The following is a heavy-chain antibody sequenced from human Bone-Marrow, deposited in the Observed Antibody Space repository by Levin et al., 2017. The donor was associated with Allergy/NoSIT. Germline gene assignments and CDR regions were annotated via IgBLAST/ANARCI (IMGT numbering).Heavy chain of an antibody. J-gene: IGHJ3*02. V-gene: IGHV3-48*01. D-gene: IGHD5-18*01. CDR3: ARVYSYGDDAFDI. CDR2: ISSSSTTI. Sequence: GESLKISCAASGFTFSSYNMNWVRQAPGKGLEWVSYISSSSTTIYYADSVKGRFTISRDNAKNSLYLQMNSLRAEDTAVYYCARVYSYGDDAFDIWGQGTMVTVSS. CDR1: GFTFSSYN.